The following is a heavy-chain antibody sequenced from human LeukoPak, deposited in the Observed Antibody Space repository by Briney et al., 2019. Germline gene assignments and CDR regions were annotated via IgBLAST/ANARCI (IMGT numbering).Heavy chain of an antibody. V-gene: IGHV1-18*01. CDR2: ISAYNGNT. J-gene: IGHJ6*03. CDR3: ARVGGWFGELPMRYYYYYMDV. Sequence: ASVKVSCKASGYTFTSYGISWVRQAPGQGLEWMGWISAYNGNTNYAQKLQGRVTMTTDTSTSTAYMELRSLRSDDTAVYYCARVGGWFGELPMRYYYYYMDVWGKGTTVTVSS. CDR1: GYTFTSYG. D-gene: IGHD3-10*01.